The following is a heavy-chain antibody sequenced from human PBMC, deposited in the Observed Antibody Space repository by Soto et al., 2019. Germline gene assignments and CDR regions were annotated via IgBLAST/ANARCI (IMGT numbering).Heavy chain of an antibody. CDR1: GFIFENFG. CDR3: AKNQGVELVPLATVDWFDR. CDR2: ISGSGFKK. V-gene: IGHV3-23*01. Sequence: EVVLLESGGGLEQPGGSLRLSCAASGFIFENFGMSWVRQAPGKGLEWISSISGSGFKKYYAESVKGRFTISRDNSKSTVYLELNNLSAEDTAVYHCAKNQGVELVPLATVDWFDRWGQGSVVTVSS. J-gene: IGHJ5*02. D-gene: IGHD1-26*01.